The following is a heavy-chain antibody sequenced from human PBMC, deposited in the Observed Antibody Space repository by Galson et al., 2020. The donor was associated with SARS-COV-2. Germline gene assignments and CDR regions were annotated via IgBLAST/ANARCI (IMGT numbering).Heavy chain of an antibody. CDR2: IYHSGST. Sequence: ASETLSLTCAVSGGSISSGGYSWSWIRQPPGKGLEWIGYIYHSGSTYYNPSLKSRVTISVDRSKNQFSLKLSSVTAADTAVYYCATSPYSYAQGAFDIWGQGTMVTVSS. J-gene: IGHJ3*02. CDR3: ATSPYSYAQGAFDI. V-gene: IGHV4-30-2*01. CDR1: GGSISSGGYS. D-gene: IGHD5-18*01.